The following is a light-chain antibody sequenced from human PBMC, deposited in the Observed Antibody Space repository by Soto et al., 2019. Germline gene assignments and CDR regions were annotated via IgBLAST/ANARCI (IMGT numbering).Light chain of an antibody. Sequence: EIVMTQSPDTLSVSPGAGATLSCRVSQSIRSNLAWYXXRTXHXXXXLXXXXXXRADGIXARFTGSGSGTEFTLTISSLQSEDFALYYCQQYHIWPPWTSGQGTK. CDR3: QQYHIWPPWT. J-gene: IGKJ1*01. V-gene: IGKV3-15*01. CDR2: XXX. CDR1: QSIRSN.